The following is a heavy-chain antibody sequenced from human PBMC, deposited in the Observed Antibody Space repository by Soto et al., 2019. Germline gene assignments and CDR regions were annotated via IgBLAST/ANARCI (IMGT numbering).Heavy chain of an antibody. CDR1: GYTFTSYY. Sequence: GASVKVSCKASGYTFTSYYMHWVRQAPGQGLEWMGIINPSGGSTSYAQKFQGRVTMTRDTSTSTVYMELSSLRSEDTAVYYCARAYSDYYDSSGYSDNWFDPWGQGTLVTVSS. D-gene: IGHD3-22*01. J-gene: IGHJ5*02. CDR3: ARAYSDYYDSSGYSDNWFDP. CDR2: INPSGGST. V-gene: IGHV1-46*03.